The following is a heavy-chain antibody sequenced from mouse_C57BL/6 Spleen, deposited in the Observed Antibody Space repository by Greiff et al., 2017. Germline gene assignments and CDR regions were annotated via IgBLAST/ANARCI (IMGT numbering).Heavy chain of an antibody. CDR2: IDPSDSYT. V-gene: IGHV1-50*01. J-gene: IGHJ1*03. Sequence: QVQLQQPGAELVKPGASVKLSCKASGYTFTSYWMQWVKQRPGQGLEWIGEIDPSDSYTNYNQKFKGKATLTVDTSSSTAYMQLSSLTSEDSAVYYCARPHYGSSYWYFDVWGTGTTVTVSS. CDR3: ARPHYGSSYWYFDV. CDR1: GYTFTSYW. D-gene: IGHD1-1*01.